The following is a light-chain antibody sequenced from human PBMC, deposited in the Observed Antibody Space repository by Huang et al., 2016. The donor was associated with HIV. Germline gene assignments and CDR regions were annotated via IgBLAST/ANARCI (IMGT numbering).Light chain of an antibody. CDR2: TVS. CDR3: QQSFSVPRT. V-gene: IGKV1-39*01. J-gene: IGKJ1*01. Sequence: DIQMTQSHPSLSASVGDRVTFTCRADQNITKSLNWYQQKPGKAPKLLIYTVSTLERGVPSRFSGSGSGSRFTLNIGNLQPEDFATYYCQQSFSVPRTFG. CDR1: QNITKS.